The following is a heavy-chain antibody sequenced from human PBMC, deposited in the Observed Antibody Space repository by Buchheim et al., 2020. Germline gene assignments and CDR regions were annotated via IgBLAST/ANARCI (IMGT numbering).Heavy chain of an antibody. CDR1: GFTFSSYS. CDR3: ARDENYYDSSERYFDY. J-gene: IGHJ4*02. CDR2: ISSSSSTI. Sequence: EVQLVESGGGLVQPGGSLRLSCAASGFTFSSYSMNWVRQAPGKGLEWVSYISSSSSTIYYADSVKGRFTISRDNAKNSLYLQMNSLRAEDTAVYYCARDENYYDSSERYFDYWGQGTL. D-gene: IGHD3-22*01. V-gene: IGHV3-48*01.